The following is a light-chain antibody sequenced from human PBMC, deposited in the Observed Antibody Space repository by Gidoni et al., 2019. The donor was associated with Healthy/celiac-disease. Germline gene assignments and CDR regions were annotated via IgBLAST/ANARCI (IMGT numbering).Light chain of an antibody. Sequence: EIVLTQYPATLSLSPGERATLSCRASQSVSSYLAWYQQKPGQAPRRLIYDASNRATGIPARFSGSGSGTDFTLTISSLEPEDFAVYYCQQRSNGPPITFGQGTRLEIK. CDR2: DAS. V-gene: IGKV3-11*01. CDR1: QSVSSY. CDR3: QQRSNGPPIT. J-gene: IGKJ5*01.